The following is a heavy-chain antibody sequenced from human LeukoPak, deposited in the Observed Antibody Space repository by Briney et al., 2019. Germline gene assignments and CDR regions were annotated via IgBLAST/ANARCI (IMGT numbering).Heavy chain of an antibody. Sequence: SQTLSLTCIVSGGSISRGSYYWSWIRQPAGKGLEWMGRIYNGGSTNYNPSLKSRVTISTDMSKNQISLKLSSVTAADTAVYYCARQTFGALYFDSWGQGTLVIVSS. CDR2: IYNGGST. J-gene: IGHJ4*02. D-gene: IGHD3-10*01. V-gene: IGHV4-61*02. CDR3: ARQTFGALYFDS. CDR1: GGSISRGSYY.